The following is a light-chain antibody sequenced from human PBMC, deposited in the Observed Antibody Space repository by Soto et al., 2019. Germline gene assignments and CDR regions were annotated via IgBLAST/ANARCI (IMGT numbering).Light chain of an antibody. CDR1: QSFRGL. J-gene: IGKJ5*01. V-gene: IGKV3-11*01. Sequence: EVLLTQSPVTLSLSRLRRVNLSFWASQSFRGLLAWYQQKPGQAPRLLIYDAYNRATGIPPRFSGSGSGTDFTITISSLEPEDSAVYYCQQRNMWPITFGQGTRLEIK. CDR3: QQRNMWPIT. CDR2: DAY.